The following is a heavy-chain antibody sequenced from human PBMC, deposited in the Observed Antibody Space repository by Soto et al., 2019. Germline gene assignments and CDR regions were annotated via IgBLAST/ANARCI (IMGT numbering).Heavy chain of an antibody. CDR1: GFTFSSYA. V-gene: IGHV3-30-3*01. D-gene: IGHD3-3*01. CDR3: ARDLPYYDFWSGLKTEYNWFDP. CDR2: ISYDGSNK. Sequence: GGSLRLSCAASGFTFSSYAMHWVRQAPGKGLEWVAVISYDGSNKYYADSVKGRFTISRDNSENTLYLQMNSLRAEDTAVYYCARDLPYYDFWSGLKTEYNWFDPWGQGTLVTVSS. J-gene: IGHJ5*02.